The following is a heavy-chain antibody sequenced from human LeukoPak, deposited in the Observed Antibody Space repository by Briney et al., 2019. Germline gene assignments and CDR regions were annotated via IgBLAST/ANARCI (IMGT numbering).Heavy chain of an antibody. J-gene: IGHJ4*02. V-gene: IGHV1-2*02. CDR2: INPNSGGT. CDR3: ARDREAVAGTHFDY. Sequence: GASVKVSCKASGYTFTGYYMHWVRQAPGQGLEWMGWINPNSGGTNYAQKFQGRVTMTRDTSISTACMELSRLRSDDTAVYYCARDREAVAGTHFDYWGQGTLVTVSS. CDR1: GYTFTGYY. D-gene: IGHD6-19*01.